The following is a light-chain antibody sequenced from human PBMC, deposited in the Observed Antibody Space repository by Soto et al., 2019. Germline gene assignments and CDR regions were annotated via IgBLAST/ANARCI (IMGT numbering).Light chain of an antibody. CDR2: DGS. J-gene: IGKJ2*01. CDR3: QQRGNWPPYT. V-gene: IGKV3-11*01. CDR1: QSVSSY. Sequence: ETVLTQSPATLSWSPGESATLCCWASQSVSSYLAWYQQKPGQAPRLLIYDGSNRATGVPARFSGSGSGTEFTLTISSLEPEDFAIYYCQQRGNWPPYTFGQGTKLEIK.